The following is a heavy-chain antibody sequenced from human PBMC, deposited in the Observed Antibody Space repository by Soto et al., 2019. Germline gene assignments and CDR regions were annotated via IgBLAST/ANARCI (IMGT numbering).Heavy chain of an antibody. J-gene: IGHJ4*02. D-gene: IGHD5-18*01. CDR2: IKQDGSEK. Sequence: GGSLRLSCAASGLTFSSYWMSWVRQAPGKGLEWVANIKQDGSEKYYVDSVKGRFTISRDNAKNSLYLQMNSLRAEDTAVYYCARARSRGYNYGYCLDYWGQGT. V-gene: IGHV3-7*01. CDR3: ARARSRGYNYGYCLDY. CDR1: GLTFSSYW.